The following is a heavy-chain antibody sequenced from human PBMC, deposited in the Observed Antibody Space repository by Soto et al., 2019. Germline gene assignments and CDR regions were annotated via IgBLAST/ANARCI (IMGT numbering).Heavy chain of an antibody. J-gene: IGHJ4*02. Sequence: GGSLRLSCAASGFTFGNYAMGWVRQAPGKGLEWVSTISSTADGTDYADSVKGRFTISRDNSKNTLYLQMNSLRAEDTAAYYCAKAISRERQIDCWGQGTLVTVSS. CDR2: ISSTADGT. CDR1: GFTFGNYA. CDR3: AKAISRERQIDC. V-gene: IGHV3-23*01. D-gene: IGHD1-26*01.